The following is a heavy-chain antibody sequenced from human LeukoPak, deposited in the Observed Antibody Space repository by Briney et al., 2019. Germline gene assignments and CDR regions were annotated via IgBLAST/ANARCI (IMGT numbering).Heavy chain of an antibody. J-gene: IGHJ4*02. CDR1: GYTFTSCG. CDR3: ARPAKDYGDLELDY. V-gene: IGHV1-18*01. Sequence: ASVKVSCKASGYTFTSCGISWVRQAPGQGLEWMGWISAYNGNTNYVQKLQGRVTMTTDTSTSTAYMELRSLRSDDTAVYHCARPAKDYGDLELDYWGQGTLVTVSS. CDR2: ISAYNGNT. D-gene: IGHD4-17*01.